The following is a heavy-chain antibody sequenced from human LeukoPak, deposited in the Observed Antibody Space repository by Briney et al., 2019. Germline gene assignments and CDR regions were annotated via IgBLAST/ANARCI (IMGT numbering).Heavy chain of an antibody. Sequence: ASVKVSCKASGYTFTSYDIKWVRQATGQGLEWMGWMNPNSGNTGYAQKFQGRVTITRNTSISTAYMELSSLRSEDTAVYYCARASSTIFGVGYYYYMDVWGKGTTVTVSS. CDR2: MNPNSGNT. CDR3: ARASSTIFGVGYYYYMDV. D-gene: IGHD3-3*01. V-gene: IGHV1-8*03. J-gene: IGHJ6*03. CDR1: GYTFTSYD.